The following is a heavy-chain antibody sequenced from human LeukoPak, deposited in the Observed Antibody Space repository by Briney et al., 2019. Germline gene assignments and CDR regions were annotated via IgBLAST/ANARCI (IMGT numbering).Heavy chain of an antibody. CDR2: IYYSPIP. J-gene: IGHJ4*02. CDR3: ARDGTYGDSEVFDY. D-gene: IGHD4-17*01. V-gene: IGHV4-31*02. CDR1: GVPITSGGYY. Sequence: SSILSLSCTVSGVPITSGGYYWTWIRQHLGKGLERIVHIYYSPIPYYNPSLKSRVTISVDPSKIQFSLMLSSVPAADTAVYYCARDGTYGDSEVFDYWGQGTLVTVSS.